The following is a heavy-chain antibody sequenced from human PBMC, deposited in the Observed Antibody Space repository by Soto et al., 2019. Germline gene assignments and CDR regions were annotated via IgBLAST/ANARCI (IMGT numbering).Heavy chain of an antibody. CDR3: ARGAYYYDSSGYYPDAFDI. Sequence: GGSLRLSCAASGFTVSSYSMNWVRQAPGKGLEWVSSISSSSSYNYYADSVQGRTTTTRDNTKNPLCLQMNSLRAADTAVYYCARGAYYYDSSGYYPDAFDIWGQGTMVTVSS. V-gene: IGHV3-21*01. D-gene: IGHD3-22*01. J-gene: IGHJ3*02. CDR1: GFTVSSYS. CDR2: ISSSSSYN.